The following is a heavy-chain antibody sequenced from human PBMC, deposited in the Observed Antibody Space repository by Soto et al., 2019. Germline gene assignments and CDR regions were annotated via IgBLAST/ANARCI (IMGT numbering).Heavy chain of an antibody. V-gene: IGHV5-10-1*01. D-gene: IGHD2-21*01. CDR3: ATSMTLYG. CDR2: IDPEDSHT. Sequence: GESLKISCKGHANNFTTFWINWVRQMPGRGLEWVGRIDPEDSHTNYNPSLRGHVSISVEKSISTAFLEWGSLKASDTAMYYCATSMTLYGWGPGTLVTVSS. J-gene: IGHJ4*02. CDR1: ANNFTTFW.